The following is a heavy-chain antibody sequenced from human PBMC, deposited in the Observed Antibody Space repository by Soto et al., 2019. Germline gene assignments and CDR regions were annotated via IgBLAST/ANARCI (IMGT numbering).Heavy chain of an antibody. J-gene: IGHJ4*02. CDR1: GFTFNIYG. Sequence: GGSLRLSCAASGFTFNIYGMHLVRQSPDKGLEWVALISYDGSNQYYADSVKGRFTISRDNSKNTLFLQMNRLRADETAVYYCAKDQASGKGSVDSWAQGTLVTVSS. CDR3: AKDQASGKGSVDS. CDR2: ISYDGSNQ. V-gene: IGHV3-30*18.